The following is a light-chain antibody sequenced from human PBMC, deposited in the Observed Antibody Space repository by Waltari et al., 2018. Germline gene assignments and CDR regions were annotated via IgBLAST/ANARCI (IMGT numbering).Light chain of an antibody. V-gene: IGKV1-39*01. J-gene: IGKJ4*01. CDR2: DAS. CDR3: QQSFGTPLS. CDR1: RNIRDH. Sequence: DVQVTQSPSSLSAIIGARVTITCRASRNIRDHINWYQHRPGKAPKLLIFDASSLHSGVPLRFSGSGSGTDFTLTISGLQPEDFATYYCQQSFGTPLSFGGGTRVDFK.